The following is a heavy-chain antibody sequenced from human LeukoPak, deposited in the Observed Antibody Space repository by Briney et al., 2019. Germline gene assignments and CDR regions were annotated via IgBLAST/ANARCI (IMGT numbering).Heavy chain of an antibody. V-gene: IGHV5-51*01. J-gene: IGHJ4*02. CDR3: AKLGAYSSSWYGSFDY. D-gene: IGHD6-13*01. CDR1: GYSFTNYW. Sequence: GESLKISCKGSGYSFTNYWIGWVRQMPGKGLEWMGIIYPGDSDTRCCPSFQGQVTISADMSIRTAYLQWSSLKASDTAMYYCAKLGAYSSSWYGSFDYWGQGTLVTVSS. CDR2: IYPGDSDT.